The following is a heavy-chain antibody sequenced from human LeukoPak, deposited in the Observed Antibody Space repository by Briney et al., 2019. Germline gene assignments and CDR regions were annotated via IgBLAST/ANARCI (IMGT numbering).Heavy chain of an antibody. Sequence: PSQTLSLTCTVSGGSISSADYYWTWIRQPPGKGLEWIGYISHTGGTYYNSSLLSRVTISVDRSKNHFSLKLSSVTAADTAVYYCARWLLAYYFDYWGQGTLVTVSS. CDR2: ISHTGGT. D-gene: IGHD2-15*01. CDR1: GGSISSADYY. V-gene: IGHV4-30-2*01. J-gene: IGHJ4*02. CDR3: ARWLLAYYFDY.